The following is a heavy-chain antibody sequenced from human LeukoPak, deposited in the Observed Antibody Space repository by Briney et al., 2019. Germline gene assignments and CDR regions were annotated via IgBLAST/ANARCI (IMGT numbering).Heavy chain of an antibody. V-gene: IGHV3-23*01. J-gene: IGHJ6*03. D-gene: IGHD3-22*01. CDR3: AKDYYTSDYYYYYMDV. CDR2: ISGSGSGT. CDR1: GFTFSSYA. Sequence: GGSLRLSCAASGFTFSSYAMSWVRQAPGRGLEWASAISGSGSGTYYADSVKGRFTISRDNSKNTLYLQMNSLRAEDTAVYYCAKDYYTSDYYYYYMDVWGKGTTVTVSS.